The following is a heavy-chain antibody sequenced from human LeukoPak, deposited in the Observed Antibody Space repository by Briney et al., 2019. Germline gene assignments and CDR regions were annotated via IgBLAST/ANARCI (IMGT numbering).Heavy chain of an antibody. V-gene: IGHV4-34*01. D-gene: IGHD3-3*01. CDR3: ARGNRRAPEWLPLAPFDY. CDR1: GGSFSGYY. CDR2: INHSGST. J-gene: IGHJ4*02. Sequence: SETLSLTCAVYGGSFSGYYWSWIRQPPGKGLEWIGEINHSGSTNYNPSLKSRVTISVDTSKNQFSLKLSSVTAADTAVYYCARGNRRAPEWLPLAPFDYWGQGTLVTVSS.